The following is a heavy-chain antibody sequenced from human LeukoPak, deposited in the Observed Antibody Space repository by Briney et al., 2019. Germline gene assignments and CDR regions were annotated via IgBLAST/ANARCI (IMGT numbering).Heavy chain of an antibody. CDR1: RFTFSNYW. CDR2: IKEDGSEK. J-gene: IGHJ5*02. Sequence: PGGSLRLSCTASRFTFSNYWMSWVRQAPGKGLEWVANIKEDGSEKYYVDSVKGRFTISRDNAKNSLYLQMNSLRAEDTAVYYCARDYGAAGLFDPWGQGTLVTVSS. CDR3: ARDYGAAGLFDP. D-gene: IGHD6-25*01. V-gene: IGHV3-7*01.